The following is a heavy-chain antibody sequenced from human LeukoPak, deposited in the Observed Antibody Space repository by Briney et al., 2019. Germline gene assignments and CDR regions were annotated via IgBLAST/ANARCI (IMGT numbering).Heavy chain of an antibody. Sequence: GGSLRLSCAAPGFTFSSYAMSWVRQAPGKGLEWVSAISGSGGSTYYADSVKGRFTISRDNSKNTLYLQMNSLRAEDTAVYYCAPAGSGWYELYFQHWGQGTLVTVSS. J-gene: IGHJ1*01. CDR2: ISGSGGST. CDR3: APAGSGWYELYFQH. V-gene: IGHV3-23*01. CDR1: GFTFSSYA. D-gene: IGHD6-19*01.